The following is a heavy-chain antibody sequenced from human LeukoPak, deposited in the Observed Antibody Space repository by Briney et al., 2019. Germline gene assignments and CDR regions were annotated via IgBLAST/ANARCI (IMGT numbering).Heavy chain of an antibody. D-gene: IGHD6-13*01. Sequence: PSETLSLTCTVSGGSISSYYWSSIRQPPGKGLEWIGYIYYSGTTNCYPSLKSRVTISVNTTKNQFALKLSSVTAADTAVYYCARGVYLAAAQYGYWGQGTLVTVSS. J-gene: IGHJ4*02. CDR3: ARGVYLAAAQYGY. CDR1: GGSISSYY. CDR2: IYYSGTT. V-gene: IGHV4-59*01.